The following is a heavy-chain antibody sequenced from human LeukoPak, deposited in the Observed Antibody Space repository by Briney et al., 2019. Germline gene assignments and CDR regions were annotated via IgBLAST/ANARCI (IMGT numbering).Heavy chain of an antibody. J-gene: IGHJ6*02. D-gene: IGHD3-3*01. CDR1: GFSFSSYG. Sequence: GRSLRLSCAASGFSFSSYGIHWVRQAPGKGLEWVAVISYDGSNKYYADSVKGRFTISRDNSKNTLYLQMNSLRAEDTAVYYCASLWDFGVVIIPVYYYYGMDVWGQGTTVTVSS. V-gene: IGHV3-30*19. CDR2: ISYDGSNK. CDR3: ASLWDFGVVIIPVYYYYGMDV.